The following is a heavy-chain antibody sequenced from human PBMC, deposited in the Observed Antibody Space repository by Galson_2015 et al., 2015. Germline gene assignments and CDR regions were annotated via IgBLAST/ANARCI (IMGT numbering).Heavy chain of an antibody. CDR1: GGTFSSYT. Sequence: SVKVSCKASGGTFSSYTISWVRQAPGQGLEWMGRINAGNGNTKYSQKFQGRVTITRDTSASTAYMELSSLRSEDTAVYYCARGGFMVRGVRNPYYFDYWGQGTLVTVSS. D-gene: IGHD3-10*01. CDR3: ARGGFMVRGVRNPYYFDY. CDR2: INAGNGNT. V-gene: IGHV1-3*01. J-gene: IGHJ4*02.